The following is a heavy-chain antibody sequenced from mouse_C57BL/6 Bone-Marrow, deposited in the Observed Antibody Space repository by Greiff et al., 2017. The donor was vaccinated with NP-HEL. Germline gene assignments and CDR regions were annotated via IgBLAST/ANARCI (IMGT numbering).Heavy chain of an antibody. CDR3: ARDARGDPFAY. CDR2: SRNKANDYTT. J-gene: IGHJ3*01. V-gene: IGHV7-1*01. CDR1: GFTFSDFY. D-gene: IGHD3-3*01. Sequence: EVKLVESGGGLVQSGRSLRLSCATSGFTFSDFYMEWVRQAPGKGLEWIAASRNKANDYTTEYSASVKGRFIVSRDTFQSILYLQMNALRAEDTAIYYCARDARGDPFAYWGQGTLVTVSA.